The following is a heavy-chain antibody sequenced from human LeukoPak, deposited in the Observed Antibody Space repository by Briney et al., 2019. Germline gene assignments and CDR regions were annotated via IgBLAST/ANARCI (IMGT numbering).Heavy chain of an antibody. D-gene: IGHD5-24*01. J-gene: IGHJ4*02. CDR1: GGSISSGGYY. CDR2: IYYSGST. Sequence: SETLSLTCTVSGGSISSGGYYWSWIRQPPGKGLEWIGYIYYSGSTYYNPSLKSRVTISVDTSKNQFSLKLSSVTAADTAVYYCARHSGRWLQLDYWGQGTLVTVSS. CDR3: ARHSGRWLQLDY. V-gene: IGHV4-30-4*01.